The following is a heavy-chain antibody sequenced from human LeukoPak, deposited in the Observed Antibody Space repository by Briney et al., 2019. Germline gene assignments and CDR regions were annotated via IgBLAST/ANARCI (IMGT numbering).Heavy chain of an antibody. V-gene: IGHV4-59*08. Sequence: SETLSLTCPVSGGSLSSYYWSWIRQPPGKGLEWIGYIYSSGSTNYNPSLKSRVTILVDTSKNHFSLNLTSVTAADTALYYCARNYYYYYMDVWGKGTTVTVSS. CDR3: ARNYYYYYMDV. CDR2: IYSSGST. CDR1: GGSLSSYY. J-gene: IGHJ6*03.